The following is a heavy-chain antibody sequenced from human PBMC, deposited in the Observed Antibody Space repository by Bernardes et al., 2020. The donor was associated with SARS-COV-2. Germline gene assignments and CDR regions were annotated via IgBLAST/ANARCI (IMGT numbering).Heavy chain of an antibody. CDR1: GFTFNNYG. V-gene: IGHV3-21*06. Sequence: GGSLRLSCADSGFTFNNYGMNWVRQAPGKGLEWISSISTSSSYISYSDSVRGRFTISRDNAKNSVSLQMNSLRAEDTAVYYCARVDFSNLYYFDYWGQGTPVTVSS. D-gene: IGHD4-4*01. CDR2: ISTSSSYI. CDR3: ARVDFSNLYYFDY. J-gene: IGHJ4*02.